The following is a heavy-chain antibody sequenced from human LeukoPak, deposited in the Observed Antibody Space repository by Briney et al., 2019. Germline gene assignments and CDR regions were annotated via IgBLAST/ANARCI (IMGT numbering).Heavy chain of an antibody. CDR1: GFTFDDYC. CDR2: INWNGGIT. Sequence: PGGSLRLSCAASGFTFDDYCMGCVRQAPGKGLELVSVINWNGGITDYADSVKVRFTISRDHAKTSMYLQMISLRAEDTALYYCARDSVAPTAFDIWRRGTMVTVSS. V-gene: IGHV3-20*04. CDR3: ARDSVAPTAFDI. D-gene: IGHD5-12*01. J-gene: IGHJ3*02.